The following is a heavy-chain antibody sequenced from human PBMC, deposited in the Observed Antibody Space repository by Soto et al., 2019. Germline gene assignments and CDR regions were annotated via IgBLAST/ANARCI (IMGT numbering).Heavy chain of an antibody. V-gene: IGHV3-23*01. Sequence: EVQLLESGGGLVQPGGSLRLSCAPSGFTFSNYAMRWVRQAPGKGLEWVSGISGNGGSTYYVDSVKGRFTISRDNSKNTLYLQMNSLRAEDPAVYYCAQGTKHGDYGALDYWGQGTLVTVSS. CDR1: GFTFSNYA. CDR3: AQGTKHGDYGALDY. J-gene: IGHJ4*02. D-gene: IGHD4-17*01. CDR2: ISGNGGST.